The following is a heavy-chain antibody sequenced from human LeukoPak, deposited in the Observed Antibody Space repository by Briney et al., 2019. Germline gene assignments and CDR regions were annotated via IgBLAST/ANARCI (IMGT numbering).Heavy chain of an antibody. J-gene: IGHJ4*02. CDR2: IYYSGST. CDR3: ATFGRYGSGPY. Sequence: SETLSLTRTVSGGSISSYYWSWIRQPPGKGLEWIGYIYYSGSTNYNPSLESRVTISVDTSKNHFSLKLTSVTAADTAVYYCATFGRYGSGPYWGQGTLVTVSS. CDR1: GGSISSYY. V-gene: IGHV4-59*01. D-gene: IGHD3-10*01.